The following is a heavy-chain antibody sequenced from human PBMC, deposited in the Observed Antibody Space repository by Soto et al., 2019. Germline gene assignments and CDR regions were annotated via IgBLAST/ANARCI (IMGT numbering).Heavy chain of an antibody. D-gene: IGHD4-17*01. V-gene: IGHV1-69*02. CDR1: GGTFSSYT. Sequence: QVQLVQSGAEVKKPGSSVKVSCKASGGTFSSYTISWVRQAPGQGLEWMGTIIPILGIANYAQKFQGRVTITAAKSTITAYMELSSLRSEDTAVYYSALHDYGAFVDSKSHGYWGHGTLVTVSS. J-gene: IGHJ4*01. CDR2: IIPILGIA. CDR3: ALHDYGAFVDSKSHGY.